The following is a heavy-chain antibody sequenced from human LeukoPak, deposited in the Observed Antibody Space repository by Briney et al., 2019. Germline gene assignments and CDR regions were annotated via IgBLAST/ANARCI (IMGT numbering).Heavy chain of an antibody. CDR2: ISYDGSNK. CDR1: GFTFSSYA. J-gene: IGHJ5*02. CDR3: ARELGSSSFNWFDP. V-gene: IGHV3-30-3*01. D-gene: IGHD6-13*01. Sequence: GGSLRLSCAASGFTFSSYAMHWVRQAPGKGLEWVAVISYDGSNKYYADSVKGRFTISRDNSKNTLYLQMNSLRAEDTAVYYCARELGSSSFNWFDPWGQGTLVTVSS.